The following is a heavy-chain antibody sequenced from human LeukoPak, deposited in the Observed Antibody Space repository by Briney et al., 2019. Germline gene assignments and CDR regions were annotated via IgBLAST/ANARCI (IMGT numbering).Heavy chain of an antibody. J-gene: IGHJ2*01. CDR2: IYTSGST. CDR1: GGSISSYY. Sequence: PSETLSLTCTVSGGSISSYYWSWIRQPAGKGLEWIGRIYTSGSTNYNPSLKSRVTMSVDTSKNQFSLKLSSVTAAGTAVYYCARDLVVVAADEKHWYFDLWGRGTLVTVSS. CDR3: ARDLVVVAADEKHWYFDL. V-gene: IGHV4-4*07. D-gene: IGHD2-15*01.